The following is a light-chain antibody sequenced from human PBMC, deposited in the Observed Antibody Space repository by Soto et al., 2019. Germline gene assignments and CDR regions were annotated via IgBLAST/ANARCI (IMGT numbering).Light chain of an antibody. V-gene: IGKV3-11*01. J-gene: IGKJ2*01. CDR3: QLRSNWPPYT. CDR2: DAS. CDR1: QSVSSY. Sequence: EIVLTQSPATLSLSPGERATLSCRASQSVSSYLAWYQQKPGQAPRLLISDASNRASGIPARLSGSGSGTDITLIITSLEPDDFAVYYCQLRSNWPPYTFGQWTKLEIK.